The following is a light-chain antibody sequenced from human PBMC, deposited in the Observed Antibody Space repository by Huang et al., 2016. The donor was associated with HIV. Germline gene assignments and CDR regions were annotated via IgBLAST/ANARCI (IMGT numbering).Light chain of an antibody. Sequence: ILLTQFPATLSVSPGQRVTLSCRASQSVGGKLAWYQQRPGQAPRLLIYGASTRVPTIPDRFSGSGSGTAFTLTISSLQSEDFAVYYCQQYDTWPPLTFGGGTKV. CDR1: QSVGGK. J-gene: IGKJ4*01. CDR2: GAS. CDR3: QQYDTWPPLT. V-gene: IGKV3-15*01.